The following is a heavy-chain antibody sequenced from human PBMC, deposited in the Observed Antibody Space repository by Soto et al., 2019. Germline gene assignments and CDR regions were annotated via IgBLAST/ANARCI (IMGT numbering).Heavy chain of an antibody. Sequence: PGGSLRLSCAASGFTFSSYGMHWVRQAPGKGLEWVAVISYDGSNKYYADSVKGRFTISRDNSKNTLYLQMNSLRAEDTAVYFCARDHTGYCSGGTCLYNWFDPWGQGTLVTVSS. CDR2: ISYDGSNK. J-gene: IGHJ5*02. CDR3: ARDHTGYCSGGTCLYNWFDP. CDR1: GFTFSSYG. D-gene: IGHD2-15*01. V-gene: IGHV3-30*03.